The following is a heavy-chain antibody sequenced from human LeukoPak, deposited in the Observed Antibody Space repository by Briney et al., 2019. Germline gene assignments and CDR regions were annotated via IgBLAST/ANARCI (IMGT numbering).Heavy chain of an antibody. D-gene: IGHD6-19*01. V-gene: IGHV4-38-2*01. J-gene: IGHJ6*03. CDR1: GYSISSGYY. CDR2: IYHSGST. Sequence: SETLSLTCAVSGYSISSGYYWGWIRQPPGKGLEWIGSIYHSGSTYYNPSLKGRVTISVDTSKNQFSLKLSSVTAADTAVYYCARHRPGIAVAGTEGESAGYYYMDVWGKGTTVTVSS. CDR3: ARHRPGIAVAGTEGESAGYYYMDV.